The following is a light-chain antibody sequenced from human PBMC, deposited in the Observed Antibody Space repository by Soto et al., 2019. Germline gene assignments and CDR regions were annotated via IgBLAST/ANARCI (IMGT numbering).Light chain of an antibody. V-gene: IGKV3-20*01. Sequence: PGERATLSCWASESIGDYLAWYQQKPGQAPRLLIYGASSRATGIPDRFSGSGSGTDFALTISRLEPEDFAVYYCQQYGSSPRTFGQGTKVDIK. CDR2: GAS. CDR1: ESIGDY. CDR3: QQYGSSPRT. J-gene: IGKJ1*01.